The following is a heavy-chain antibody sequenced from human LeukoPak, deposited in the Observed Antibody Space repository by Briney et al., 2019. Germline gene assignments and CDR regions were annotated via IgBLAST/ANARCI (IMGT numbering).Heavy chain of an antibody. J-gene: IGHJ5*02. CDR3: ATGGGYYGSGSYYKFNWFDP. CDR1: GYTLTELS. D-gene: IGHD3-10*01. Sequence: ASVKVSCKVSGYTLTELSMHWVRQAPGKGLEWMGGFDPEDGETIYAQKFQGRVTMTEDTSTDTAYMGLSSLRSEDTAVYYCATGGGYYGSGSYYKFNWFDPWGQGTLVTVSS. V-gene: IGHV1-24*01. CDR2: FDPEDGET.